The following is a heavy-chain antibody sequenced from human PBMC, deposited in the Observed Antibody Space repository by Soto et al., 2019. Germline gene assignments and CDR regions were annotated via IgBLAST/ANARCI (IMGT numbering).Heavy chain of an antibody. J-gene: IGHJ5*02. V-gene: IGHV4-38-2*01. CDR3: ARGLVVPAARSNWFDP. CDR1: GYSISSGYY. D-gene: IGHD2-2*01. Sequence: AETLSLTCAVSGYSISSGYYWGWIRQPPGKGLEWIGSIYHSGSTYYNPSLKSRVTISVDTSKNQFSLKLSSVTAADTAVYYCARGLVVPAARSNWFDPWGQGTLVTVS. CDR2: IYHSGST.